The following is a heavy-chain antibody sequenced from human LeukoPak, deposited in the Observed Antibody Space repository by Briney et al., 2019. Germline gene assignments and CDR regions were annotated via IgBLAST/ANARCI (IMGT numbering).Heavy chain of an antibody. CDR2: ISGSGGST. Sequence: GSLRLSCAASGFPFSSYGMSWVRQAPGKGLEWVSAISGSGGSTYYADSVKGRFTISRDNSKNTLYLQMNSLRAEDTAVYYCARGLYEFCSGGSCYSYYFDYWGQGTLVTVSS. D-gene: IGHD2-15*01. CDR3: ARGLYEFCSGGSCYSYYFDY. V-gene: IGHV3-23*01. J-gene: IGHJ4*02. CDR1: GFPFSSYG.